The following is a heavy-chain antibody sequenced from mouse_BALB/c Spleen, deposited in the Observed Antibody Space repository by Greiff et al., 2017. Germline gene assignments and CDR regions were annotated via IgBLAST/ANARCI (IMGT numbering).Heavy chain of an antibody. Sequence: VQLQQSGAELVKPGASVKLSCTASGFNIKDTYMHWVKQRPEQGLEWIGRIDPANGNTKYDPKFQGKATITADTSSNTAYLQLSSLTSEDTAVYYGASADRGDYPYYAMDYWGQGTSVTVSS. J-gene: IGHJ4*01. CDR1: GFNIKDTY. CDR2: IDPANGNT. D-gene: IGHD2-13*01. CDR3: ASADRGDYPYYAMDY. V-gene: IGHV14-3*02.